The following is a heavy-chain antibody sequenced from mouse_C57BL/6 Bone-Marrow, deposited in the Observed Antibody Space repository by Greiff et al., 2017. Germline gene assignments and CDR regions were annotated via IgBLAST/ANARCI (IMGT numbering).Heavy chain of an antibody. D-gene: IGHD2-3*01. V-gene: IGHV1-9*01. CDR2: ILPGSGST. Sequence: LVESGAELMKPGASVKLSCKATGYTFTGYWIEWVKQRPGHGLEWIGEILPGSGSTNYNEKFKGKATFTADTSSNTAYMQLSSLTTEDSAIYYGARWDGYYVSPWFAYWGQGTLVTVSA. CDR1: GYTFTGYW. CDR3: ARWDGYYVSPWFAY. J-gene: IGHJ3*01.